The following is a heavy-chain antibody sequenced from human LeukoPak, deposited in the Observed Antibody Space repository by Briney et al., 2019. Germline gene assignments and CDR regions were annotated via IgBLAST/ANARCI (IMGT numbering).Heavy chain of an antibody. CDR1: GYTFTGYY. Sequence: ASVKVSCKASGYTFTGYYMHWVRQAPGQGREWMGWINPNSGGTNYAQKFQGRVTMTRDTSISTAYMELSRLRSDDTAVYYCAREGGVDTAMIDWGQGTLVTVSS. V-gene: IGHV1-2*02. CDR3: AREGGVDTAMID. CDR2: INPNSGGT. J-gene: IGHJ4*02. D-gene: IGHD5-18*01.